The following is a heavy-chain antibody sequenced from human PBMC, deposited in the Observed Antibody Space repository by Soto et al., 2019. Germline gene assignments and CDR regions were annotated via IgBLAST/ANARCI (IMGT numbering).Heavy chain of an antibody. D-gene: IGHD2-21*02. CDR3: ASQVVTAYNWFDP. J-gene: IGHJ5*02. CDR1: GGSISSGVYY. V-gene: IGHV4-31*03. Sequence: SETLSLTCTVSGGSISSGVYYWSWIRQHPGEGLEWIGYMYYSGSTYYNPSLKSRVTISVDTSKNQFSLRLNSVTVADTGVYYCASQVVTAYNWFDPWGQGTLVTVSS. CDR2: MYYSGST.